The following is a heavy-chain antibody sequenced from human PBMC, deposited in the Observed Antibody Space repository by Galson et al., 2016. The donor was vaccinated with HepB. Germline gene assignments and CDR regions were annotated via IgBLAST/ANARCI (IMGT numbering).Heavy chain of an antibody. CDR2: IDSSGSAI. J-gene: IGHJ6*02. V-gene: IGHV3-11*04. CDR3: ARTYARIMSFGMDV. D-gene: IGHD2/OR15-2a*01. CDR1: GLTFSDFY. Sequence: SLRLSCAGSGLTFSDFYMSWIRQAPGKGLECVSHIDSSGSAIYYANSVKGRFTISRDNARKSLYLEMNSLRAEDTAVYYCARTYARIMSFGMDVWGQGTTVTVSS.